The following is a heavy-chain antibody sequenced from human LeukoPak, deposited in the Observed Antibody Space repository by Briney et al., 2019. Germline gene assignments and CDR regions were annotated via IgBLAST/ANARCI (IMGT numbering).Heavy chain of an antibody. CDR3: AKDLDILTGYYIEH. D-gene: IGHD3-9*01. CDR1: GFTFTSYS. V-gene: IGHV3-23*01. J-gene: IGHJ4*02. Sequence: PGGSLRLSCAASGFTFTSYSMNWVRQAPGKGLEWVSTISGGGGSTYYADSVKGRFTISRDNAKNTVYLQMSSLRAEDTAVYYCAKDLDILTGYYIEHWGQGTLVTVSS. CDR2: ISGGGGST.